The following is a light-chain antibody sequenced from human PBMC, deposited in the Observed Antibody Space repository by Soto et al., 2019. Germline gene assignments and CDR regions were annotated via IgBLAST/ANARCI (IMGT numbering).Light chain of an antibody. Sequence: QSALTQPASVSGSPGQSITITCTGTSSDFGSYDYVSWYQQHPGKAPKLMIYDATNRPSGVSNRFSGSKSGNTAFLTISGLQGEDEADYYCNSYASDSSVVFGGGTKLTVL. V-gene: IGLV2-14*01. CDR3: NSYASDSSVV. CDR1: SSDFGSYDY. CDR2: DAT. J-gene: IGLJ2*01.